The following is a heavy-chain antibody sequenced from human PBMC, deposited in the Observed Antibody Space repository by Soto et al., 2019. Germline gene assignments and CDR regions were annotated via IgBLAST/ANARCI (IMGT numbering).Heavy chain of an antibody. J-gene: IGHJ4*02. CDR2: IYYSGST. D-gene: IGHD2-8*02. Sequence: SETLSLTCTVSGGSISSGVYYWSWIRQHPGKGLEWIGYIYYSGSTYYNPSLKSRVTISVDTSKNQFSLKLSSVTAADTAVYYCARDKITGLFDYWGQATLVTVSS. V-gene: IGHV4-31*03. CDR1: GGSISSGVYY. CDR3: ARDKITGLFDY.